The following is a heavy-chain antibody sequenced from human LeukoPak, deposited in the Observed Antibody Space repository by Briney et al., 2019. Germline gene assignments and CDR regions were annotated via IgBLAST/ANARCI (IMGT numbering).Heavy chain of an antibody. J-gene: IGHJ5*02. CDR1: GGTLNTYI. CDR2: ITPIIDTT. Sequence: SVKVSCKASGGTLNTYIFTWVRQAPGQGLEWMGRITPIIDTTKYAQKFQGRVTITADKSTSTVYMELSSLRSEDTAVYYCARVNLRGSQYNWFDPWGQGTLVTVSS. V-gene: IGHV1-69*08. CDR3: ARVNLRGSQYNWFDP. D-gene: IGHD1-26*01.